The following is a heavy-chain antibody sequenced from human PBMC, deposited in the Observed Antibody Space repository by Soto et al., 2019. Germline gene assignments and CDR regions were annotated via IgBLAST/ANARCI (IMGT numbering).Heavy chain of an antibody. D-gene: IGHD6-19*01. CDR2: IHHSGSA. CDR1: GDSISRGNW. V-gene: IGHV4-4*02. Sequence: SETLSLTCAVSGDSISRGNWWSWVRQSPGTGLEWIGEIHHSGSANYNPSLTSRAIISVDKSKNQFSLKLISVTAADTAVYFCARSQQWLADYWGRGILVT. CDR3: ARSQQWLADY. J-gene: IGHJ4*02.